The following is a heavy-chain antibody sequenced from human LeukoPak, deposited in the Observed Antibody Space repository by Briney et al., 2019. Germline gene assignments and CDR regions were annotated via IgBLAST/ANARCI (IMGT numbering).Heavy chain of an antibody. V-gene: IGHV4-31*02. CDR2: IYYSGST. J-gene: IGHJ4*02. CDR1: GGSISSGGYY. CDR3: ARDSGMIVHY. D-gene: IGHD3-22*01. Sequence: SETLSLTCTVSGGSISSGGYYWSWIRQHPRKGLEWIGYIYYSGSTYYNPSLKSRVTISVDTSKNQFSLKLSSVTAADTAVYYCARDSGMIVHYWGQGTLVTVSS.